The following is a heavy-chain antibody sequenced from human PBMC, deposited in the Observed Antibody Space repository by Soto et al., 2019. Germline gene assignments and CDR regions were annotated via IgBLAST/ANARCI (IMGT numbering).Heavy chain of an antibody. CDR1: GGTFSSYA. V-gene: IGHV1-69*13. D-gene: IGHD2-15*01. CDR3: ARVGHCSGGSCYSGGWFDP. J-gene: IGHJ5*02. CDR2: IIPIFGTA. Sequence: SVKVSCKASGGTFSSYAISWLRQAPGQGLEWMGGIIPIFGTANYAQKFQGRVTITADESTSTAYMELSSLRSEDTAVYYCARVGHCSGGSCYSGGWFDPWGQGTLVTVSS.